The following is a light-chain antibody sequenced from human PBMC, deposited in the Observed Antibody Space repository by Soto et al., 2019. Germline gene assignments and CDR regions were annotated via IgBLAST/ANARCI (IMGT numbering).Light chain of an antibody. CDR2: GES. CDR3: QQYGSSTT. V-gene: IGKV3-20*01. CDR1: QSVSSSY. J-gene: IGKJ5*01. Sequence: EVLLAQSSVTLSLSPGERATDSCRPGQSVSSSYLAWYQQTPAQEPRPLIYGESSRATGIPATFRGSGSGTDCTLTISRLAPEAFAVYYCQQYGSSTTFAHGRRLEIK.